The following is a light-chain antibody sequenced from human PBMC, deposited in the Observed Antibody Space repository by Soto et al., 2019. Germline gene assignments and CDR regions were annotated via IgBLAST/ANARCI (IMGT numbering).Light chain of an antibody. Sequence: QAASVSGSPGQSIAISCTGTSSDVGAYNFVSWYQQHPGRAPKLIIYDVSNRLSGVSNRFSGSKSGNTASLTISGLQAEDEADYYCSSYTVSSTYVFGGGTKVTVL. CDR2: DVS. V-gene: IGLV2-14*03. CDR3: SSYTVSSTYV. CDR1: SSDVGAYNF. J-gene: IGLJ1*01.